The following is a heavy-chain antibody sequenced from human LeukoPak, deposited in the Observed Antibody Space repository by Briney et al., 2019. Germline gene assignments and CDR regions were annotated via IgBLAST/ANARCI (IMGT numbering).Heavy chain of an antibody. V-gene: IGHV3-23*01. CDR2: ISGSGVGT. CDR3: AKASGDYDY. D-gene: IGHD4-17*01. CDR1: GYTFGTYA. Sequence: PGGSLRLSCAASGYTFGTYAMRWVRHALGKGLDWVSGISGSGVGTYCAASVKGRFTISRDNSKNTLYLQMNSLRVEDTAVYYCAKASGDYDYWGQGTLVTVSS. J-gene: IGHJ4*02.